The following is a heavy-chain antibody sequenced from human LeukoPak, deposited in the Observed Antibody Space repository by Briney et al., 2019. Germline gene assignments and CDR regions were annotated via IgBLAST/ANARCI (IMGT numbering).Heavy chain of an antibody. V-gene: IGHV1-69*04. CDR3: ATVAGTPYYGMDV. J-gene: IGHJ6*02. CDR2: IIPFLGTT. D-gene: IGHD6-19*01. CDR1: GGVFTTYA. Sequence: EASVKVSCKASGGVFTTYAISWVRQAPGQGLEWMGSIIPFLGTTNYAQKFQGRVTMTEDTSTDTAYMELSSLRSEDTAVYYCATVAGTPYYGMDVWGQGTTVTVSS.